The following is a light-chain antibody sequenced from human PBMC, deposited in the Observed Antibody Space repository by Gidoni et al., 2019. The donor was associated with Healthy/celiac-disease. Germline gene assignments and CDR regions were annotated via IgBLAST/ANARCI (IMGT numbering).Light chain of an antibody. V-gene: IGKV3-15*01. Sequence: EIVMTQSQATLSVSPGERATLSCRASQSVSSNLAWYQQKPGQAPRLLIYGASTRATGIPARFSGSGSGTEFTLTISSLQSEDFAVYYCQQYNNWPPLTFGGGTKVEI. CDR2: GAS. CDR1: QSVSSN. CDR3: QQYNNWPPLT. J-gene: IGKJ4*01.